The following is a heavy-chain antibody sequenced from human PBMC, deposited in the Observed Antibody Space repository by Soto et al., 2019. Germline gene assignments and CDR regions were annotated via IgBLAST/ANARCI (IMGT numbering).Heavy chain of an antibody. CDR3: ARRGSR. Sequence: EVQLVESGGGLVQPGGSLRLSCAASGFTFSSSEMYWVRQAPGKGLEWSSYVHPGGQTIFYAESVKGRFTISRDNAKHSVYLQMNSLRAEDTAVYYCARRGSRWGRGTKVPVSS. V-gene: IGHV3-48*03. CDR2: VHPGGQTI. J-gene: IGHJ3*01. CDR1: GFTFSSSE. D-gene: IGHD2-15*01.